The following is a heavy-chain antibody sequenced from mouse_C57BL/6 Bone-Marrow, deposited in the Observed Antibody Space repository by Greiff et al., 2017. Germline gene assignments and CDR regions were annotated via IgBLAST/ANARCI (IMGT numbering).Heavy chain of an antibody. CDR1: GYSFTSYY. Sequence: VQLQQSGPELVKPGASVKISCKASGYSFTSYYIHWVKQRPGQGLEWIGWISPGSGNTKYNEKFKGKATLTADTSSSTAYMQLSSLTSEDSAVYYCARINDYDGIYFDDWGQGTTLTVSS. D-gene: IGHD2-4*01. J-gene: IGHJ2*01. V-gene: IGHV1-66*01. CDR2: ISPGSGNT. CDR3: ARINDYDGIYFDD.